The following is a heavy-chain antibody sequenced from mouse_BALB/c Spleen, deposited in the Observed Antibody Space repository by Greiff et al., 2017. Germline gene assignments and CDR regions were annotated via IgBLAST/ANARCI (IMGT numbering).Heavy chain of an antibody. Sequence: EVQVVESGGGLVKPGGSLKLSCAASGFTFSSYAMSWVRQTPEKRLEWVASISSGGSTYYPDSVKGRFTISRDNARNILYLQMSSLRSEDTAMYYCADLRSYAMDYWGQGTSVTVSS. CDR3: ADLRSYAMDY. J-gene: IGHJ4*01. V-gene: IGHV5-6-5*01. CDR2: ISSGGST. D-gene: IGHD1-1*01. CDR1: GFTFSSYA.